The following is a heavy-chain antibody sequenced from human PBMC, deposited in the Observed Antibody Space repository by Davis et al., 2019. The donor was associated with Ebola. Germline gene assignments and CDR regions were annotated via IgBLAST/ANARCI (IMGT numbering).Heavy chain of an antibody. J-gene: IGHJ6*02. Sequence: SETLSLTCTVSGGSISSYYWSWIRQPPGKGLEWIGEINHSGSTNYNPSLKSRVTISVDTSKNQFSLKLSSVTAADTAVYYCARGPGWLYYYYGMDVWGQGTTVTVSS. CDR2: INHSGST. CDR1: GGSISSYY. V-gene: IGHV4-34*01. D-gene: IGHD5-12*01. CDR3: ARGPGWLYYYYGMDV.